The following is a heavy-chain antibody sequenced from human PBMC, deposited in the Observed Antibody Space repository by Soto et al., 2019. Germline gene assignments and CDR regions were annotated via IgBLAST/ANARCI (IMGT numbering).Heavy chain of an antibody. CDR1: GYTFTSYA. V-gene: IGHV1-3*01. Sequence: ASVKVSCKASGYTFTSYAMHWVRQAPGQRLEWMGWINAGNGNTKYSQKFQGRVTITRDTSASTAYMELSSLRSEDTAVYYCARDLIKEYSSSHNWFDPWGQGTLVTVSS. CDR2: INAGNGNT. D-gene: IGHD6-6*01. J-gene: IGHJ5*02. CDR3: ARDLIKEYSSSHNWFDP.